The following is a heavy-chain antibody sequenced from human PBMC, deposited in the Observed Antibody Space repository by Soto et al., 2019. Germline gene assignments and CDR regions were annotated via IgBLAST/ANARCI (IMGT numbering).Heavy chain of an antibody. Sequence: EVQALDSGGGLVQPGGSLRLSCAASGFTFTNYPMAWVRQAPAKGLEWVSTISGSGGSTFYADSVKGRFTISRDNSKNTVYLQMNSLRVEDTAVYYCAKRPLKFEGSYFDYWGQGTLVTVSS. V-gene: IGHV3-23*01. J-gene: IGHJ4*02. CDR2: ISGSGGST. CDR1: GFTFTNYP. D-gene: IGHD3-10*01. CDR3: AKRPLKFEGSYFDY.